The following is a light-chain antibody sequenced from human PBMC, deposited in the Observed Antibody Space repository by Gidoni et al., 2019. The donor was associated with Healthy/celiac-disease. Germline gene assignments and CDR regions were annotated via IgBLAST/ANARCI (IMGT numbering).Light chain of an antibody. V-gene: IGLV3-19*01. Sequence: SSELTQDPAVSVALGQTVRITCQGDSLRSYYASWYQQKPGQAPVLVIYGKNNRPSGIPDRSSVSSSGNTASLTITEAQAEDEADYYCNSRDSSGNHLRVFGGGTKLTV. CDR3: NSRDSSGNHLRV. J-gene: IGLJ2*01. CDR2: GKN. CDR1: SLRSYY.